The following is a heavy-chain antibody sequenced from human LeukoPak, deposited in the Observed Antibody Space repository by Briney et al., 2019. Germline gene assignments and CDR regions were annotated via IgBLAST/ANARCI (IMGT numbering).Heavy chain of an antibody. Sequence: PGGSLRLSCAASGFTFSSYAMSWVRQAPGKGLEWVSAISGSGGSTYYAVSVKGRFTISRDNSKNTLYLQMNSLRAEDTAVYYCAKDQGRYCSSTSCPFDYWGQGTLVTVSS. D-gene: IGHD2-2*01. V-gene: IGHV3-23*01. J-gene: IGHJ4*02. CDR2: ISGSGGST. CDR1: GFTFSSYA. CDR3: AKDQGRYCSSTSCPFDY.